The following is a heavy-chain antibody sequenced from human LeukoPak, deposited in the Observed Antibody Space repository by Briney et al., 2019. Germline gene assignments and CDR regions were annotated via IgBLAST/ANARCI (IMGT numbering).Heavy chain of an antibody. CDR1: GGSISSYY. CDR2: IYYSGST. D-gene: IGHD6-19*01. V-gene: IGHV4-59*01. Sequence: SETLSLTCTVSGGSISSYYWSWIRQPPGKGLEWIGYIYYSGSTNYNPSLKSRVTISVDTSRNQFSLKLSSVTAADTAVYYCARVWIIAVAGTGWFDPWGQGTLVTVSS. CDR3: ARVWIIAVAGTGWFDP. J-gene: IGHJ5*02.